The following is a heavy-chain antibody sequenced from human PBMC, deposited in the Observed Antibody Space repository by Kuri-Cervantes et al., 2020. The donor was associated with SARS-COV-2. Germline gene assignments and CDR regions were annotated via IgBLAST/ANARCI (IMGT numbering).Heavy chain of an antibody. CDR3: EGKYQLLL. Sequence: GGSLRLSCAASGFTFSNYALSWVRQAPGKGLEWVATISGGGKITHYADSVKGRFTISRDNSRNTLYLQMNSLRAEDTAVYYCEGKYQLLLWGQGTLVTVSS. V-gene: IGHV3-23*01. CDR2: ISGGGKIT. CDR1: GFTFSNYA. J-gene: IGHJ4*02. D-gene: IGHD2-2*01.